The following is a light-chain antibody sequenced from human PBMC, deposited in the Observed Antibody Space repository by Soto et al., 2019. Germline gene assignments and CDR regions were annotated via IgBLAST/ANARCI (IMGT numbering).Light chain of an antibody. CDR1: SSNIGSNY. CDR2: SNN. CDR3: ATWDDSLNGWV. Sequence: QSVLTQPPSASGTPGQRVTISCSGSSSNIGSNYVYWYHQLPGTAPKLVIYSNNQRPSGVPDRFSGSKSGTSASLAISGLQSEDEADYYCATWDDSLNGWVFGGGTKLTVL. V-gene: IGLV1-44*01. J-gene: IGLJ3*02.